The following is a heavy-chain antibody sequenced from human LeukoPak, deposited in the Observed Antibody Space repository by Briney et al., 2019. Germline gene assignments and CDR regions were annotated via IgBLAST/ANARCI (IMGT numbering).Heavy chain of an antibody. CDR2: ISYDGSNK. V-gene: IGHV3-30*04. Sequence: GGSQRLSCAASGFTFSSYAMHWVRQAPGKGLEWVAVISYDGSNKYYADSVKGRFTISRDNSKNTLYLQMNSLRAEDTAVYYCARDRRRYCSGGSCYSLDYWGQGTLVTVSS. CDR3: ARDRRRYCSGGSCYSLDY. J-gene: IGHJ4*02. D-gene: IGHD2-15*01. CDR1: GFTFSSYA.